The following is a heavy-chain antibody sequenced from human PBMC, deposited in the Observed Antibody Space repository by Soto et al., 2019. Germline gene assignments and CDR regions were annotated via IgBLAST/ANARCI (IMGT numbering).Heavy chain of an antibody. CDR1: GFTVSSKY. V-gene: IGHV3-23*01. CDR3: AKDRWAVTTNFYFDY. CDR2: ISGSGGST. D-gene: IGHD4-17*01. J-gene: IGHJ4*02. Sequence: GGSLRLSCAASGFTVSSKYMSWVRQAPGKGLEWASAISGSGGSTYYADSVKGRFTISRDNSKNTLYLQMNSLRAEDTAVYYCAKDRWAVTTNFYFDYWGQGTLVTVSS.